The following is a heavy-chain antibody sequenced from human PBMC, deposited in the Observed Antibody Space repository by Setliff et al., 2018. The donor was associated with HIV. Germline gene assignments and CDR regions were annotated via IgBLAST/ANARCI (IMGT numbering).Heavy chain of an antibody. Sequence: GGSLRLSCAASGFTFSTYWMIWVRQAPGKGLEWVAKIKRDGSEKHDMDSVKGRFTISRDNANNSLFLQMDSLRVEDTAVYYCARDGEEYVNGWYWWADYYYYGMDVWGQGTTVTVS. D-gene: IGHD2-8*02. CDR3: ARDGEEYVNGWYWWADYYYYGMDV. CDR1: GFTFSTYW. V-gene: IGHV3-7*01. CDR2: IKRDGSEK. J-gene: IGHJ6*02.